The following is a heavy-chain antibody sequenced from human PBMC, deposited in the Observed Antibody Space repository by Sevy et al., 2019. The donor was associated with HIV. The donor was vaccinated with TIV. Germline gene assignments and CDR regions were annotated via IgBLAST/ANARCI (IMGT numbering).Heavy chain of an antibody. CDR3: ARGPIQLGAFDV. V-gene: IGHV3-30*04. CDR2: ISHDGTYK. Sequence: GGSLRLSCAAFVFIFTNYPIHWVRQAPGKGLEWVAVISHDGTYKYYADPVKGRFTISRDNPKNTMYLQMSSLRKEDTAVYYCARGPIQLGAFDVWGQGTKVTVSS. CDR1: VFIFTNYP. D-gene: IGHD3-16*01. J-gene: IGHJ3*01.